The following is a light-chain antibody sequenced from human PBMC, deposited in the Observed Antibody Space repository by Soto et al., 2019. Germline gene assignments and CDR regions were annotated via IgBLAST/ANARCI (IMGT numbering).Light chain of an antibody. CDR2: ETS. CDR3: QQTFSIPRT. Sequence: DMQMTQSPSSLSASVGDRVTIACRASQNVRSYLNWYQQKPGKAPDLLIYETSTLQSGVTSRFSGTGYGTDFTLTISSLQPEDFATYYCQQTFSIPRTFGHGTKVEIK. CDR1: QNVRSY. V-gene: IGKV1-39*01. J-gene: IGKJ1*01.